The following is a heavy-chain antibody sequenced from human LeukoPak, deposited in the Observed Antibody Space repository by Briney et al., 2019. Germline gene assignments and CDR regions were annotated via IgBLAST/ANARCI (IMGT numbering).Heavy chain of an antibody. Sequence: KSSETLSLTCAVYGGSFSGYYWSWIRQPPGKGLEWIGEINHSGSTNYNPSLKSRVTISVDTSKNQFSLKLSSVTAADTAVYYCARGFRGYSYGPLLDYWGQETLVTVSS. V-gene: IGHV4-34*01. D-gene: IGHD5-18*01. CDR3: ARGFRGYSYGPLLDY. CDR1: GGSFSGYY. J-gene: IGHJ4*02. CDR2: INHSGST.